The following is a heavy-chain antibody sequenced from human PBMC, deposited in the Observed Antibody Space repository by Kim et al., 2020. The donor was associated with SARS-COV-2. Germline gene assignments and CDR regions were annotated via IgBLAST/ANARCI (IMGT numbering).Heavy chain of an antibody. D-gene: IGHD3-16*01. J-gene: IGHJ6*02. CDR1: GYTFTSYA. CDR3: ARVPNDYDSTDAHYYYYGMDV. Sequence: ASVKVSCKASGYTFTSYAMHWVRQAPGQRLEWMGWINAGNGNTKYSQKFQGRVTITRDTSASTAYMELSSLRSEDTAVYYCARVPNDYDSTDAHYYYYGMDVWGQGTTVTVSS. V-gene: IGHV1-3*01. CDR2: INAGNGNT.